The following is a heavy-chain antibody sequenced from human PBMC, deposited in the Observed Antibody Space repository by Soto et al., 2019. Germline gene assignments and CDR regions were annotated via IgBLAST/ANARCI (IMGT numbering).Heavy chain of an antibody. J-gene: IGHJ6*02. Sequence: ETLSLTCTVSGGSISSYYWSWIRQPPGKGLEWMGIIYPGDSDTRYSPSFQGQVTISADKSISTAYLQWSSLKASDTAMYYCARWTATIFGVDEYYYYYGMDVWGQGTTVTVSS. D-gene: IGHD3-3*01. CDR2: IYPGDSDT. CDR1: GGSISSYY. V-gene: IGHV5-51*01. CDR3: ARWTATIFGVDEYYYYYGMDV.